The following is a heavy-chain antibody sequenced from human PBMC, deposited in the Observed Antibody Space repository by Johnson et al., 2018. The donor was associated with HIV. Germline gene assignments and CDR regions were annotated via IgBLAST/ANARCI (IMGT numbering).Heavy chain of an antibody. D-gene: IGHD1-26*01. CDR2: IYSGGST. CDR3: AKAVAKVGAGMSFDF. Sequence: VQLVESGGGLVQPGGSLRLSCAASGFTVSSNYMSWVRQAPGKGLEWVSVIYSGGSTYYADSVKGRFTIYRDNSKNTLYLQMSSLRAEDTAVYYCAKAVAKVGAGMSFDFWGQGTMVTVSS. CDR1: GFTVSSNY. J-gene: IGHJ3*01. V-gene: IGHV3-66*02.